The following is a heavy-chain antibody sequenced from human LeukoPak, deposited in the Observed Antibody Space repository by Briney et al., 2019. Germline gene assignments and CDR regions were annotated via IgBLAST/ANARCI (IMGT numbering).Heavy chain of an antibody. V-gene: IGHV3-23*01. Sequence: GGSLRLSCAASGFTFRSNTMSWVRQAPGRGLEWVSVISGSGSSTYYADSVKGRFTISRDNSMNTLYLQMNSLRAEDTAVYYCAKVAVAGTGRGYFDYWGQGTLVTVSS. CDR2: ISGSGSST. D-gene: IGHD6-19*01. CDR1: GFTFRSNT. CDR3: AKVAVAGTGRGYFDY. J-gene: IGHJ4*02.